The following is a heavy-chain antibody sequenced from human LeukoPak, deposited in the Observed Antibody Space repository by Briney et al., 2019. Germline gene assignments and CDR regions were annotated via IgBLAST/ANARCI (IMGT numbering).Heavy chain of an antibody. CDR1: GGSISSSSYY. CDR3: ASFHGSSWYYFDY. V-gene: IGHV4-39*07. J-gene: IGHJ4*02. D-gene: IGHD6-13*01. CDR2: IYYSGST. Sequence: PSETLSLTCTVSGGSISSSSYYWGWIRQPPGKGLEWIGSIYYSGSTYYNPSLKSRVTISVDTSKNQFSLKLSSVTAADTAVYYCASFHGSSWYYFDYWGQGTLVTVSS.